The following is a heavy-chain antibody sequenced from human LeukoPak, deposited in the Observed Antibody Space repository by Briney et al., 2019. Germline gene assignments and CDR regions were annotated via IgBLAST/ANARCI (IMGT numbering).Heavy chain of an antibody. V-gene: IGHV3-21*01. J-gene: IGHJ4*02. D-gene: IGHD4-17*01. CDR3: ARDPATVTTNDY. Sequence: GGSLRLSCAASGFTFCSYSMNWVRQAPGKGLEWVSSISSSSSYIYYADSVKGRFTISRDNAKNSLYLQMNSLRAEDTAVYYCARDPATVTTNDYWGQGTLVTVSS. CDR1: GFTFCSYS. CDR2: ISSSSSYI.